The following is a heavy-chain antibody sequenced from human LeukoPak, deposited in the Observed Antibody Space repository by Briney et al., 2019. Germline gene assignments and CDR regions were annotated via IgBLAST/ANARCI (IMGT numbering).Heavy chain of an antibody. J-gene: IGHJ4*02. V-gene: IGHV3-74*01. CDR2: INTDGSTT. CDR1: GFTFSSYW. Sequence: GGSLRLSCVASGFTFSSYWMHWVRQAPGKGLVWVSRINTDGSTTSYADSVKGRFTISRDNAKNTLYLQMNSLRAEDTAVYYCAKVGSGWYRSVYFDYWGQGTLVTVSS. CDR3: AKVGSGWYRSVYFDY. D-gene: IGHD6-19*01.